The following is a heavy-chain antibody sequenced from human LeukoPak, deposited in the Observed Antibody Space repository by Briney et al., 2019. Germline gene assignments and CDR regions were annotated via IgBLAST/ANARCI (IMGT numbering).Heavy chain of an antibody. CDR1: GFTFSSYG. CDR3: AKDTAMEEYYYYYYGMDV. J-gene: IGHJ6*02. V-gene: IGHV3-30*18. CDR2: ISYDGSNQ. Sequence: GGSLRLSCAASGFTFSSYGMHWVRQAPGKGLEWVAVISYDGSNQYYPDSVKGRFTISRDISKNTLYLQMNSLRAEDTAVYYCAKDTAMEEYYYYYYGMDVWGQGTTVTVSS. D-gene: IGHD5-18*01.